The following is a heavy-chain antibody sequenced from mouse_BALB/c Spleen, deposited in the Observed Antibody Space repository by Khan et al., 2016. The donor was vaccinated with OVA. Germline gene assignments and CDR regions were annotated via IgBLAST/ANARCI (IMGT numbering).Heavy chain of an antibody. CDR3: PPIYGGDFDY. Sequence: DVQRKEEGPGLVKPSQSLSLTCTVTGYSITSDYAWNWIRQSPGNILEWMGYISYSGNTKYNPSLKSRISITRDTSKNQFFLQLNSVTPEDTATSYCPPIYGGDFDYWGQGPPLTVSS. D-gene: IGHD1-1*01. CDR1: GYSITSDYA. V-gene: IGHV3-2*02. J-gene: IGHJ2*01. CDR2: ISYSGNT.